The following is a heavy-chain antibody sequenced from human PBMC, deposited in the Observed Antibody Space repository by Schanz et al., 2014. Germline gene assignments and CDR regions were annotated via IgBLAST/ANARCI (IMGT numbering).Heavy chain of an antibody. V-gene: IGHV4-59*08. CDR2: IYYRGNT. Sequence: QVQLQESGPGLVKPSETLSLTCTVSGGSISSYYWSWIRQPPGKGLEWIGFIYYRGNTNYNPSLTSRVTRSVDPSKNQFSLKLSSVTAADTAVYYCARRIWDGDYYYFDYWGQGTLXTVSS. D-gene: IGHD4-17*01. J-gene: IGHJ4*02. CDR1: GGSISSYY. CDR3: ARRIWDGDYYYFDY.